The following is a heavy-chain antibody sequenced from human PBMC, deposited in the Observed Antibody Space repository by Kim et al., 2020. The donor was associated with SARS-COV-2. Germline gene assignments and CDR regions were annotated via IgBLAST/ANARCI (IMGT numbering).Heavy chain of an antibody. V-gene: IGHV1-2*02. CDR1: GYTFTDYY. D-gene: IGHD2-15*01. Sequence: ASVKVSCKASGYTFTDYYMNWVRQAPGQGLEWMGWINPNYGDANYAQKFQGRLTMTRDTSISTVYMEVSRLTSDDTAVYYWTRGSHGGSEYNWIDSWGQGTLVTVSS. J-gene: IGHJ5*01. CDR2: INPNYGDA. CDR3: TRGSHGGSEYNWIDS.